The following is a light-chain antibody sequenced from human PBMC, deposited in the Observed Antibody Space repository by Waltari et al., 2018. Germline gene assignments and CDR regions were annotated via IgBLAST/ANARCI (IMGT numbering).Light chain of an antibody. J-gene: IGKJ1*01. CDR2: WAS. V-gene: IGKV4-1*01. Sequence: DIVMTQYPDSLAVSLGERATSNCKSSQSVLYSSNNKNYLARYQKKPGQPPKLLIYWASTRESGVPDRFSGSVSGTDFTLTISSLQAEDVAVYYCQHYYSPPWTFGQGTKVEIK. CDR3: QHYYSPPWT. CDR1: QSVLYSSNNKNY.